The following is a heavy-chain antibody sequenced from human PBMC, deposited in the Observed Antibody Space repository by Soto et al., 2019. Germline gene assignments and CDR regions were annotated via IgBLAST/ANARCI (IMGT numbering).Heavy chain of an antibody. V-gene: IGHV1-69*13. D-gene: IGHD3-22*01. J-gene: IGHJ4*02. CDR2: IIPIFGTA. CDR1: GGTFSSYS. Sequence: SVKVSCKASGGTFSSYSISWVRQAPGQGLEWMGGIIPIFGTANYAQKFQGRVTITADESTSTAYMELSSLRSEDTAVYYCASPSYDSSGYYYGFDYWGQGTLVTVSS. CDR3: ASPSYDSSGYYYGFDY.